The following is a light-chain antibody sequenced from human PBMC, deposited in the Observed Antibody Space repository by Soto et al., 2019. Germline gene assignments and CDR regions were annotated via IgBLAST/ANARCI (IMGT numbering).Light chain of an antibody. Sequence: EIVLTQSPGTMSLSPGERATLSCRASQSVSSKYLAWYQQKPGQAPRVLIYGTSIRASGVPERFSGGGSGTDFTLTITRLEPEDFAVYYCQQYGSSLFTFGPGTKVDFK. CDR3: QQYGSSLFT. CDR1: QSVSSKY. CDR2: GTS. J-gene: IGKJ3*01. V-gene: IGKV3-20*01.